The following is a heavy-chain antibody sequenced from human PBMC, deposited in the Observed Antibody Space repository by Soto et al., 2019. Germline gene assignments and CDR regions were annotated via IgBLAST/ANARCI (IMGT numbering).Heavy chain of an antibody. V-gene: IGHV4-4*07. D-gene: IGHD3-22*01. Sequence: KTSETLSLTCTVSGGSIMSYYWSWSRQPAGKGLEWVGRIYSNGSATYNPSLKGRVTMSVDTSKSQFSLKLSSVTAADTAVYYCAKERVIVMLGWLDPWGQGTPVTVSS. CDR1: GGSIMSYY. CDR2: IYSNGSA. J-gene: IGHJ5*02. CDR3: AKERVIVMLGWLDP.